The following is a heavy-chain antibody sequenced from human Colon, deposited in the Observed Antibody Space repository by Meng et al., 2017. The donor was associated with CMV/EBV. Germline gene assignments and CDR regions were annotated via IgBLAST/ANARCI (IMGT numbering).Heavy chain of an antibody. J-gene: IGHJ4*02. CDR2: MFSNRGSA. CDR3: AREVPDTINFDY. Sequence: QMQLSQSGAEVKKPGASVKISCKASGYSFTSYYIHWVRQAPGQGLEWMGIMFSNRGSASYPQKFQSRVTITRDTSTSTVYMELSSLRSEDTAVYYCAREVPDTINFDYWGQGTLVTVSS. CDR1: GYSFTSYY. D-gene: IGHD2-2*02. V-gene: IGHV1-46*01.